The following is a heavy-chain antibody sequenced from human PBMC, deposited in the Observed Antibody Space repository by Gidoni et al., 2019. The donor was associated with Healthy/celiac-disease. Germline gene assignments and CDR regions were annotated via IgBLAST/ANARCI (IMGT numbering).Heavy chain of an antibody. D-gene: IGHD2-15*01. Sequence: EVKLVESGGGLVKTGGSLRLSCEASGFTFSSYSMNWVRQAPGKGLEWVSSISSSSSYIYYADSVKGRFTISRDNAKNSLYLQLNSLGAGDTAVYYCATSVVTPYAFDNWVRGTMVTVSS. CDR1: GFTFSSYS. V-gene: IGHV3-21*01. CDR2: ISSSSSYI. CDR3: ATSVVTPYAFDN. J-gene: IGHJ3*02.